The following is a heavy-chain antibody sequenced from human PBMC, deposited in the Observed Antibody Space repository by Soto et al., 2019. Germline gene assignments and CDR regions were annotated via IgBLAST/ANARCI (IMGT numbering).Heavy chain of an antibody. V-gene: IGHV4-34*01. Sequence: SETLSLTCAVYGGSFSGYYWTWIRQPPGTGLEWIGEINHSGSTNYNPSLKGRVTISVDTSKNQFSLKLTSVAAADTAVYYCARDKITGLFDYWGQGTLVTVSS. CDR2: INHSGST. J-gene: IGHJ4*02. CDR3: ARDKITGLFDY. D-gene: IGHD2-8*02. CDR1: GGSFSGYY.